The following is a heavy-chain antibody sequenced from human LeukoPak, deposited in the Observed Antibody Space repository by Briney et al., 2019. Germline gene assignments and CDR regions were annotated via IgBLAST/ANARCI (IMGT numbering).Heavy chain of an antibody. J-gene: IGHJ6*02. CDR2: ISSSSNHI. V-gene: IGHV3-21*01. CDR3: ARELVVAATHDYYYGMDV. D-gene: IGHD2-15*01. CDR1: GFISRDYP. Sequence: GGSLRLSCAASGFISRDYPMSWVRQAPGKGLEWVSSISSSSNHIYYADSGKGRFTISRDNAKNSLYLHMNSLRAEDTAVYYCARELVVAATHDYYYGMDVWGQGTTVTVSS.